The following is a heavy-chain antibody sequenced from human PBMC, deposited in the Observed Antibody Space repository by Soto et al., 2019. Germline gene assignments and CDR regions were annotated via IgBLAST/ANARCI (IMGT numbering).Heavy chain of an antibody. J-gene: IGHJ4*02. D-gene: IGHD2-15*01. V-gene: IGHV3-23*01. CDR1: GFNFSIYS. CDR2: ISATTGNT. Sequence: SLRLSCAASGFNFSIYSMIWVRQAPGKGLEWVSGISATTGNTYYTNSVKGRFTISRDNFENTLFLQMNNLRAEDTALYYCAIDSDGGYWGQGTLVTVSS. CDR3: AIDSDGGY.